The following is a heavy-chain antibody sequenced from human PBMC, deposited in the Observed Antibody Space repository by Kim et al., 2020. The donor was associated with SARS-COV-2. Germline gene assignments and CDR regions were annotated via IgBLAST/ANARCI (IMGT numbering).Heavy chain of an antibody. D-gene: IGHD1-26*01. CDR3: AGTETTWARFNY. V-gene: IGHV4-59*13. J-gene: IGHJ4*02. CDR2: IYHTGST. CDR1: GGSISSYY. Sequence: SETLSLTCTVSGGSISSYYWSWIRQPPGKGLDWIGFIYHTGSTTYNPSLKSRVTISIDTSNNQISLKLNSVTAADTAVYYCAGTETTWARFNYWGQGTLVTVSS.